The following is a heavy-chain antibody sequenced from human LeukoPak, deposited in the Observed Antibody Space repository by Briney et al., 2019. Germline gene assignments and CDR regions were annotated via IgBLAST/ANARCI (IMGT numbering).Heavy chain of an antibody. V-gene: IGHV3-11*03. CDR1: GFTFSDYY. CDR3: ARTNSLDY. Sequence: GGTLRLSCAASGFTFSDYYMSWIRQAPGTGLEWVSWISGSSSKTSYADSVKGRFTISRDNAKNSVYLQMNSLSAEDTAVYYCARTNSLDYWGQGTLVTVSS. CDR2: ISGSSSKT. J-gene: IGHJ4*02.